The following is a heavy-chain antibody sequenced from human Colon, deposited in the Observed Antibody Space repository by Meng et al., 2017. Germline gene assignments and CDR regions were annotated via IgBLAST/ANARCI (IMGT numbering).Heavy chain of an antibody. V-gene: IGHV4-4*02. CDR3: ARVPTTVDPFES. J-gene: IGHJ4*02. CDR2: IYQSGST. Sequence: QELLQESGPGLVKPSGTLSLTCTVSGGSISSNNWWSWVRQSPGRGLEWIGEIYQSGSTNYSPSLKSRVTISLDKSKNQFSLKVSYMTAADTAVYFCARVPTTVDPFESWGQGTLVTVSS. CDR1: GGSISSNNW. D-gene: IGHD4-23*01.